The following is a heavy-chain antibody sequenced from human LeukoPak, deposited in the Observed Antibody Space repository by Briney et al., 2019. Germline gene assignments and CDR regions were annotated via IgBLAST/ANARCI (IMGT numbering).Heavy chain of an antibody. V-gene: IGHV1-8*01. CDR2: MNPNSGNT. CDR3: AREGTPYYYDSSGYYP. CDR1: GYTFTSYD. Sequence: ASVKVSCKASGYTFTSYDINWVRQATGQGLEWMGWMNPNSGNTGYAQKFQGRVTMTRNTSISTAYMELSSLRSEDTAVYYCAREGTPYYYDSSGYYPWGQGTLVTVSS. D-gene: IGHD3-22*01. J-gene: IGHJ5*02.